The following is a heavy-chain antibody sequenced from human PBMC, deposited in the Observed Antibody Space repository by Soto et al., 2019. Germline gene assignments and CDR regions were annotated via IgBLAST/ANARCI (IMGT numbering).Heavy chain of an antibody. J-gene: IGHJ4*02. CDR2: INPDGSVA. V-gene: IGHV3-7*01. D-gene: IGHD3-10*01. CDR3: SRDPGFGAIDY. Sequence: LRLSCAASGFTFSSSWMAWVRQAPGKGLEWVALINPDGSVASYVGSVRGRFIISRDNAQNSLYLQMNSVSAEDTAVYYCSRDPGFGAIDYWGQGTLVTVSS. CDR1: GFTFSSSW.